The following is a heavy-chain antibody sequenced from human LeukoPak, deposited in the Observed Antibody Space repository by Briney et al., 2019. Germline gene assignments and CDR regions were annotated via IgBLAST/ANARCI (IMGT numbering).Heavy chain of an antibody. D-gene: IGHD6-19*01. CDR1: GFTFSSYG. J-gene: IGHJ5*02. CDR2: IRYDGSNK. CDR3: ARVGYSSGWYRA. Sequence: GGSLRLSCVASGFTFSSYGMHWVRQAPGKGLEWVAFIRYDGSNKYYADSVKGRFTISRDNAKNTLYLQMNSLRAEDAAVYYCARVGYSSGWYRAWGQGTLVTVSS. V-gene: IGHV3-30*02.